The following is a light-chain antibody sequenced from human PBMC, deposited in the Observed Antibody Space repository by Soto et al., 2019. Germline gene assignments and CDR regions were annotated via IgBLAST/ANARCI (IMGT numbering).Light chain of an antibody. CDR3: ASWDDSLNGVL. V-gene: IGLV1-44*01. Sequence: QSVLTQPPSASGTPGQRVTISCSGSSSNIGSNTVNWYQQLPGRAPHFLIYKNNQRPSGVPDRFSGSKSGTSASLAISGLQSEDEADYYCASWDDSLNGVLFGGGTKLTVL. CDR1: SSNIGSNT. J-gene: IGLJ2*01. CDR2: KNN.